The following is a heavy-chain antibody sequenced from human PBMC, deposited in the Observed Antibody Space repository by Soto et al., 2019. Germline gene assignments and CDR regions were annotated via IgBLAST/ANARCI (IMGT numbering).Heavy chain of an antibody. CDR1: GFTFGSYA. Sequence: PGGSLRLSCAASGFTFGSYAMSWVRQAPGKGLEWVSAITSGGGGTYYADSVKGRFTISWDNSKNTLYLQMNSLRAEDTAVYYCAKGHCNGDSYTLDYQGQGTLVSVSS. D-gene: IGHD2-21*02. CDR3: AKGHCNGDSYTLDY. J-gene: IGHJ4*02. V-gene: IGHV3-23*01. CDR2: ITSGGGGT.